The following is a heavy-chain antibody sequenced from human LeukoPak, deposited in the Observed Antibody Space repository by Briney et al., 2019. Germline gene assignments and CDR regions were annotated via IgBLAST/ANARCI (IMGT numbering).Heavy chain of an antibody. Sequence: SETLSLTCTVSDDSITMYYWTWIRQPPGKGLEWIGYVDHTGSTKFNPSLNGRVSISRDTSNNFFSLRLRSVTAADTAVYYCAKMTIHGDSVLWGQGSLVTVSS. V-gene: IGHV4-59*01. CDR3: AKMTIHGDSVL. CDR1: DDSITMYY. D-gene: IGHD2-21*02. J-gene: IGHJ4*02. CDR2: VDHTGST.